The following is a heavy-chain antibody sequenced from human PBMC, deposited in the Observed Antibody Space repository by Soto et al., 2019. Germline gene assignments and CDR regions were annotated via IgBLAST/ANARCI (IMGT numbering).Heavy chain of an antibody. CDR2: ISSSSSYI. V-gene: IGHV3-21*01. D-gene: IGHD5-12*01. J-gene: IGHJ6*02. Sequence: GGSLRLSCAASGFTFSSYSMNWVRQAPGKGLEWVSSISSSSSYIYYADSVKGRFTISRDNAKNSLYLQMNSLRAEDTAVYYCARGDIVATIGIYYGMDVWGQGTTVTVSS. CDR1: GFTFSSYS. CDR3: ARGDIVATIGIYYGMDV.